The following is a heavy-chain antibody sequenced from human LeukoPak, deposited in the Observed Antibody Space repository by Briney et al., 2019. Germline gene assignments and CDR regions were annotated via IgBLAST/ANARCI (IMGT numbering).Heavy chain of an antibody. V-gene: IGHV3-53*01. J-gene: IGHJ3*02. D-gene: IGHD3-22*01. Sequence: PGGSLRLSCAASGFTVSSIHMVWVRQAPGKGLEWVPVTYTGGNSYYADSVKGRFIISRDISKNTLYLQMNSLRAEDSALYYCARGGRGSAAVVAPRSFDIWGQGTMVTVSS. CDR1: GFTVSSIH. CDR2: TYTGGNS. CDR3: ARGGRGSAAVVAPRSFDI.